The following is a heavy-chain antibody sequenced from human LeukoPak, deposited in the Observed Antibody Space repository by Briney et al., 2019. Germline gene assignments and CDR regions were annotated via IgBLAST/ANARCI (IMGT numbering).Heavy chain of an antibody. CDR3: AKDQGIAVAGHHFDY. V-gene: IGHV3-33*06. CDR1: GFTFSSYG. D-gene: IGHD6-19*01. J-gene: IGHJ4*02. CDR2: IWYDGSNK. Sequence: GGSLRLSCAASGFTFSSYGIHWVRQAPGKGLEWVAVIWYDGSNKYYADSVKGRFTISRDNSKNTLYLQMNSLRAEDTAVYYCAKDQGIAVAGHHFDYWGQGTLVTVSS.